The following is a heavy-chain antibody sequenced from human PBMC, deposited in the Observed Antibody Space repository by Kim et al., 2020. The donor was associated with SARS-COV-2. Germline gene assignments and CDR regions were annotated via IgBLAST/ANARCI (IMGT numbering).Heavy chain of an antibody. V-gene: IGHV3-15*01. J-gene: IGHJ5*02. Sequence: TPDSAAPMQGRFTISRDDSKNTLYLQRNSLRTEDTAVYYCTTDGSTVTTPWGQGTLVTVSS. CDR2: TP. CDR3: TTDGSTVTTP. D-gene: IGHD4-17*01.